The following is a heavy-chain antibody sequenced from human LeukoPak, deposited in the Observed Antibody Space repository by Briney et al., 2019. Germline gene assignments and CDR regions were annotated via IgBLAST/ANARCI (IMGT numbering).Heavy chain of an antibody. D-gene: IGHD6-13*01. CDR2: INPNSGGT. CDR1: GYTFTGYY. CDR3: ARRRGLAAAVDY. Sequence: ASVKVSCKASGYTFTGYYMHWVRQAPGQGLEWMGWINPNSGGTNYAQKFQGRVTMTRDTSISTAYMELSRLRSDDTAVYYCARRRGLAAAVDYWGRGTLVTVSS. V-gene: IGHV1-2*02. J-gene: IGHJ4*02.